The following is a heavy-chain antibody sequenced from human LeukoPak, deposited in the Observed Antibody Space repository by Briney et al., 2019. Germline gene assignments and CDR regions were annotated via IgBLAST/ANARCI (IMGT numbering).Heavy chain of an antibody. CDR3: ARVGGATVTTSHYYYGMDV. D-gene: IGHD4-17*01. J-gene: IGHJ6*02. CDR2: IIPIFGTA. Sequence: ASVKVSCKASGGTFSSYAIRWVRQAPGQGLEWMGGIIPIFGTANYAQKFQGRVTITADESTSTAYMELSSLRSEDTAVYYCARVGGATVTTSHYYYGMDVWGQGTTVTVSS. V-gene: IGHV1-69*13. CDR1: GGTFSSYA.